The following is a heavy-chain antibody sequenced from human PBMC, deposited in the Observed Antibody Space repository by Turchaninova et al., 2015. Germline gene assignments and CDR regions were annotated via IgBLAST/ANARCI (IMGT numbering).Heavy chain of an antibody. Sequence: QVQLQESGPGLVKPSETLSLTCTVPGGSINTFYWGWIRQPPGKGLEWIGYFHHPGGTNYNPSLKSRITISVDSSKNQFSLKLNSVTAADTAVYYCAGDDNSSGYYGYWGQGTLVTVSS. CDR2: FHHPGGT. J-gene: IGHJ4*02. CDR3: AGDDNSSGYYGY. CDR1: GGSINTFY. D-gene: IGHD3-22*01. V-gene: IGHV4-59*01.